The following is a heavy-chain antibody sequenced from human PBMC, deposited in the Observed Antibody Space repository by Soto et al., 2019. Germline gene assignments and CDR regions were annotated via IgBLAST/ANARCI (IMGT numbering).Heavy chain of an antibody. D-gene: IGHD6-19*01. J-gene: IGHJ6*02. CDR3: AKDIWESSGWNYYYYGMDV. CDR2: ISWDGGST. V-gene: IGHV3-43*01. Sequence: GWCLRLSCAASGFTFDDYTMHWVRQAPGKGLEWVSLISWDGGSTYYADSVKGRFTISRDNSKNSLYLQMNSLRTEDTALYYCAKDIWESSGWNYYYYGMDVWGQGTTVTVSS. CDR1: GFTFDDYT.